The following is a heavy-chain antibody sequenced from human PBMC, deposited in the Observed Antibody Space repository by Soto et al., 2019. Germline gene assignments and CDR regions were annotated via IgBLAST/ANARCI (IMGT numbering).Heavy chain of an antibody. CDR3: AREQFLEWLSPNYFDY. CDR2: IYYSGST. J-gene: IGHJ4*02. D-gene: IGHD3-3*01. CDR1: GGSISSSSYY. Sequence: QLQLQESGPGLVKPSETLSLTCTVSGGSISSSSYYWGWIRQPPGKGLEWIGSIYYSGSTYYNPPLKSRVTLSVDTSKNQFSLKLSSVTAADTAVYYCAREQFLEWLSPNYFDYWGQGTLVTVSS. V-gene: IGHV4-39*02.